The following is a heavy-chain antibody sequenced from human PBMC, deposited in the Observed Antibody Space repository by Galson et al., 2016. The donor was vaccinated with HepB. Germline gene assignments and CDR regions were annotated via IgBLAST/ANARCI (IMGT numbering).Heavy chain of an antibody. J-gene: IGHJ4*02. Sequence: SETLSLTYSVSGGSISGSQWWSWVRQSPEKGLEWIGEIYHRGSTNYNPSLRRRLTMSVDQSKNQFSLRLTSVTAADTAVYYCARACRPTPGRSRLLIPFDYWGQGILVIVSS. CDR1: GGSISGSQW. D-gene: IGHD6-25*01. CDR2: IYHRGST. V-gene: IGHV4-4*02. CDR3: ARACRPTPGRSRLLIPFDY.